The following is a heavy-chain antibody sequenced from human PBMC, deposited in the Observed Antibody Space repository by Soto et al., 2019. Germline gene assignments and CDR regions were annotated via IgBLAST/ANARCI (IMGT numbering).Heavy chain of an antibody. Sequence: GGSLRLSCAASGFTFSSYSMNWVRQAPGKGLEWVSSISSSSSYIYYADSVKGRFTISRDNAKNSLYLQMNSLRAEDTAVYYCARGSRTAMDYGMDVWGQGTTVTVSS. D-gene: IGHD5-18*01. V-gene: IGHV3-21*01. CDR1: GFTFSSYS. J-gene: IGHJ6*02. CDR3: ARGSRTAMDYGMDV. CDR2: ISSSSSYI.